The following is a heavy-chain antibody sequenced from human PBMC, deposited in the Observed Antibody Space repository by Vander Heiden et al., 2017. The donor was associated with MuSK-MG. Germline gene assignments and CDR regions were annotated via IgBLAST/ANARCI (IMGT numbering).Heavy chain of an antibody. V-gene: IGHV3-15*04. CDR1: GFTFRNAW. J-gene: IGHJ4*02. CDR3: TSGLTWSSERDY. CDR2: IGPKSDGGPT. D-gene: IGHD1-1*01. Sequence: EVQLVESGGGLVKPGGSLRLSCAASGFTFRNAWMTWVRQAPGKGLEWVGRIGPKSDGGPTDYATPVKDRFTISRDDSENTLYLQMNSLKIEDTAVYYCTSGLTWSSERDYWGQGTRGTVSS.